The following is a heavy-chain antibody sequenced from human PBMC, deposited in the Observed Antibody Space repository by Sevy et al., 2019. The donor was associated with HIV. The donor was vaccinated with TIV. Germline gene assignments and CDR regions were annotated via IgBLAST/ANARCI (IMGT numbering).Heavy chain of an antibody. J-gene: IGHJ5*02. V-gene: IGHV3-23*01. CDR3: AKEALWGFDP. D-gene: IGHD3-16*01. CDR1: GFIFNTYA. Sequence: GGSLRLSCSASGFIFNTYAMTWVRQAPGKGLDWVSTISPSGGSPYYADSVRGRFSISRDNSKNTVYLEMNSLRAEDTAVYYCAKEALWGFDPWGQGTLVSVSS. CDR2: ISPSGGSP.